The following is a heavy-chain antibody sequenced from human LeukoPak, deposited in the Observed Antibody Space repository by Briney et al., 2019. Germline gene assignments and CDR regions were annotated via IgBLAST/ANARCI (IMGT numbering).Heavy chain of an antibody. V-gene: IGHV3-23*01. Sequence: GGSLRLSCAASGFTFSSNAMNWVRQAPGKGLEWVSGISGSGGSTYSADSVKGRFTISRDNSKKTVYLQMNSLRAEDTAIYFCARFRWGDYYYYGVDVWGQGTTVTVSS. J-gene: IGHJ6*02. CDR1: GFTFSSNA. CDR3: ARFRWGDYYYYGVDV. D-gene: IGHD3-16*01. CDR2: ISGSGGST.